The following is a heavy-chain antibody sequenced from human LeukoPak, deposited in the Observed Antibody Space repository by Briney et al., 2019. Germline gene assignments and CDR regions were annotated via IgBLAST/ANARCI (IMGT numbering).Heavy chain of an antibody. J-gene: IGHJ4*02. V-gene: IGHV3-33*06. CDR1: GFTFSSNG. CDR2: IWYDGSNK. Sequence: GGSLTLSCAASGFTFSSNGMHWVRQAPGKGLEWVAVIWYDGSNKYYADSVKGRFTISRDNSKNTLYLQMNSLRAEDTAVYYCAKDRERNSAPNFDYWGQGTLATVSS. CDR3: AKDRERNSAPNFDY. D-gene: IGHD3-10*01.